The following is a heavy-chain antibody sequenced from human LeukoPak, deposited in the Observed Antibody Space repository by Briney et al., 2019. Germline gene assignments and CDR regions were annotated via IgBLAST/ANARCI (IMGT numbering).Heavy chain of an antibody. CDR2: INPSGGST. V-gene: IGHV1-46*01. J-gene: IGHJ4*02. CDR1: GYTFTSYY. CDR3: ARDSGGDGVDFDY. Sequence: GASVKVSCKASGYTFTSYYMHWVRQAPGQGLEWMGIINPSGGSTSYAQKFQGRVTMTTDTSTSTAYMELRSLRSDDTAVYYCARDSGGDGVDFDYWGQGTLVTVSS. D-gene: IGHD2-21*02.